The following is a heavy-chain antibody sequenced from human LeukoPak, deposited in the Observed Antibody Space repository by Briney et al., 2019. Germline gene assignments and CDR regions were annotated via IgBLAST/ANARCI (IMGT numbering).Heavy chain of an antibody. J-gene: IGHJ4*02. Sequence: GGSLRLSCAASGFTFSSYAMHWVRQAPGKGLEWVSYISSSGSTIYYADSVKGRFTISRDNAKNSLYLQMNSLRAEDTAVYYCARDLRIHDYYDSSGYGYWGQGTLVTVSS. CDR3: ARDLRIHDYYDSSGYGY. CDR2: ISSSGSTI. CDR1: GFTFSSYA. D-gene: IGHD3-22*01. V-gene: IGHV3-48*04.